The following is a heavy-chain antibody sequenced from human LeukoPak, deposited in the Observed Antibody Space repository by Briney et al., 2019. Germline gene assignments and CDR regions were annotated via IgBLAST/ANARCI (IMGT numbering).Heavy chain of an antibody. Sequence: GGSLRLSCTASGFTFGDYAMSWVRQAPGKGLEWVGFIRSKAYGGTTEYAASVKGRFTISRDDSKSIAYLQMNSLKTEDTAVYYCTRASHYGSGSYYAIYYYYYYMDVWGKGTTVTISS. J-gene: IGHJ6*03. CDR3: TRASHYGSGSYYAIYYYYYYMDV. CDR1: GFTFGDYA. CDR2: IRSKAYGGTT. D-gene: IGHD3-10*01. V-gene: IGHV3-49*04.